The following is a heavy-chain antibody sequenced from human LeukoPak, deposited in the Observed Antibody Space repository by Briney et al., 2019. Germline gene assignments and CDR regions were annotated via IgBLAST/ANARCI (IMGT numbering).Heavy chain of an antibody. J-gene: IGHJ5*02. D-gene: IGHD6-13*01. V-gene: IGHV1-46*03. CDR2: INPSGGST. CDR3: ATGSSSSSASKDNWFDP. CDR1: GYTFTSYY. Sequence: ASVKVSCNASGYTFTSYYMHWVRQAPGPGLEWMGIINPSGGSTSYAQKFQGRVTMTRDTSTSTVYMELSSLRSEDTAVYYCATGSSSSSASKDNWFDPWGQGTLVTVSS.